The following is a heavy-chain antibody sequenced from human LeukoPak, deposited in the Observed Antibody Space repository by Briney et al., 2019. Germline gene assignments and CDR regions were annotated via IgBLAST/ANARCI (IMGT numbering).Heavy chain of an antibody. CDR1: GGSISSGDYY. CDR2: IYYSGST. D-gene: IGHD1-26*01. J-gene: IGHJ6*03. CDR3: ARNSGSLPYYYYYYMDV. V-gene: IGHV4-30-4*08. Sequence: SQTLSLTCTVSGGSISSGDYYWSWIRQPPGKGLEWIGYIYYSGSTYYNPSLKSRVAISVDTSKNQFSLKLSSVTAADTAVYYCARNSGSLPYYYYYYMDVWGKGTTVTVSS.